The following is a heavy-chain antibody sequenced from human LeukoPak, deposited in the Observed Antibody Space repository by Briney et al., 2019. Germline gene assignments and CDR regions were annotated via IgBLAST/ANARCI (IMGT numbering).Heavy chain of an antibody. D-gene: IGHD4-17*01. J-gene: IGHJ6*02. CDR3: ASDYGDYPHYYYYGMDV. CDR2: MNPNSGNT. Sequence: ASVKVSCKASGYTFTSYDINWVRQGTGQGLEWMGWMNPNSGNTGYAQKFQGTVTMTSNTSISTAYMELSSLRSEDTPVYYCASDYGDYPHYYYYGMDVWGQGTTVTVSS. V-gene: IGHV1-8*01. CDR1: GYTFTSYD.